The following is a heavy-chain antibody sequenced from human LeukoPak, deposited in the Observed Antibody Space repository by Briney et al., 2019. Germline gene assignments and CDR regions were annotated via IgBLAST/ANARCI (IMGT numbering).Heavy chain of an antibody. V-gene: IGHV5-51*01. Sequence: GESLKISCQASGYSFTSSWIGWARQMPGKGLEWMAIINPGDSDTRYSPSFQGQVAISADKSISTVYLQWGSLKASDTAMYYCARLAIDYYDSSGYLTPWGQGTLVTVSS. D-gene: IGHD3-22*01. CDR2: INPGDSDT. J-gene: IGHJ5*02. CDR3: ARLAIDYYDSSGYLTP. CDR1: GYSFTSSW.